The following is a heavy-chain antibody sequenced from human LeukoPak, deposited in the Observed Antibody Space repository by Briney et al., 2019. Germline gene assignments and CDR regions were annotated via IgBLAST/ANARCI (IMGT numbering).Heavy chain of an antibody. Sequence: PGRSLRLSCAASGFTFDDYAMHWVRQAPGKGLEWVSGISWNSGSIGYADSVKGRFTISRDNAKNSLYLQMNSLRAEDTALYYCAKAPAAYYDSSGPYFDYWGQGTLVTVSS. V-gene: IGHV3-9*01. CDR1: GFTFDDYA. CDR3: AKAPAAYYDSSGPYFDY. D-gene: IGHD3-22*01. J-gene: IGHJ4*02. CDR2: ISWNSGSI.